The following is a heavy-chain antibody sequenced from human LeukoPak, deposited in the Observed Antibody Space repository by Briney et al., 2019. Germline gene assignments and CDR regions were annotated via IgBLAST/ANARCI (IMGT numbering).Heavy chain of an antibody. CDR1: GFTVSSNY. V-gene: IGHV3-53*04. Sequence: GGSLRLSCAASGFTVSSNYMSWVREAPGKGLGWGSGIYSGGSTYYADSVKGRFTISRHNSKNTLYLQMNSLRAEDTAVYYCAAGYSSSWCFDYWGQGTLVTVSA. D-gene: IGHD6-13*01. J-gene: IGHJ4*02. CDR3: AAGYSSSWCFDY. CDR2: IYSGGST.